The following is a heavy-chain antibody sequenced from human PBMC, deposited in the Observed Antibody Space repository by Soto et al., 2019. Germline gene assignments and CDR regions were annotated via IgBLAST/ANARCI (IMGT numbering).Heavy chain of an antibody. Sequence: GGSLRLSCAASGFTFSDYYMSWIRQAPGKGLEWVSYISSSSSYTNYADSVKGRFTISRDNAKNSLYLQMNSLRAEDTAVYYCARDHSMTTGTTWAIYGMDVWGQGTTVTVSS. CDR2: ISSSSSYT. J-gene: IGHJ6*02. V-gene: IGHV3-11*06. CDR1: GFTFSDYY. CDR3: ARDHSMTTGTTWAIYGMDV. D-gene: IGHD4-4*01.